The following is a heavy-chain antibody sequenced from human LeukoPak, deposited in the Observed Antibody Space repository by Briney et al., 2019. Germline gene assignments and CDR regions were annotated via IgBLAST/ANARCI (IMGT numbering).Heavy chain of an antibody. D-gene: IGHD6-13*01. J-gene: IGHJ4*02. V-gene: IGHV4-30-4*01. CDR1: GGSISSGDYY. Sequence: SETLSLTCTVSGGSISSGDYYWSWIRQPPGEGLEWIGYIYNNGRTYYNPSLKSRVTISVDTSKNLFSLKVSSVPAADAAVYYCARGRSSSWSSFDYWGQGTLVTVSS. CDR2: IYNNGRT. CDR3: ARGRSSSWSSFDY.